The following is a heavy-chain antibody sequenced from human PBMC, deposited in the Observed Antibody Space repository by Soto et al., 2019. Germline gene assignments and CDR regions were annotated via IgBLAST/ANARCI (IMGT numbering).Heavy chain of an antibody. J-gene: IGHJ6*02. V-gene: IGHV3-20*04. D-gene: IGHD2-2*01. Sequence: EVQLVDSGGGVVRPGGSLRLSCAASGFTFDDYGMSWVRQAPGKGLEWISGINGNGGSTGYADSVKGRFTISRDNAKKSLYVQSNSLRSEDTALYYCARPRGGYWSSSSCYGATTASYYGMHVWGQGTTVTVSS. CDR2: INGNGGST. CDR3: ARPRGGYWSSSSCYGATTASYYGMHV. CDR1: GFTFDDYG.